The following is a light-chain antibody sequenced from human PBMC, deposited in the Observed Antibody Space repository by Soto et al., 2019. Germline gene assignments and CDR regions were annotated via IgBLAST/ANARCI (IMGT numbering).Light chain of an antibody. Sequence: QAVVTQEPSLSVSPGGTVTLTCASSTGPVTSNHYPYWFQQKPGQAPRTIIFDTSKKHSWTPARFSGSLLGGKAALTLSGAQPEDEAEYYCLVSDSGARNARRVFGGGTKLTVL. CDR3: LVSDSGARNARRV. CDR1: TGPVTSNHY. V-gene: IGLV7-46*01. J-gene: IGLJ2*01. CDR2: DTS.